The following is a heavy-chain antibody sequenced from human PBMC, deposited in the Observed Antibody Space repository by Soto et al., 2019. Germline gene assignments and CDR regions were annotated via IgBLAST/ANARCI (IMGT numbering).Heavy chain of an antibody. Sequence: QVQLQESGPRLVKPSQTLSLTCTVSGGSTSSGGYYWSWIRQYPGKGLEWIGFVYYSGSTYYNPSLKSRVIISVDTSKKQFSLTLSSVTAADTAVYYCARDAALKWFDPWGQGTLVTVSS. D-gene: IGHD2-15*01. CDR1: GGSTSSGGYY. CDR3: ARDAALKWFDP. V-gene: IGHV4-31*03. CDR2: VYYSGST. J-gene: IGHJ5*02.